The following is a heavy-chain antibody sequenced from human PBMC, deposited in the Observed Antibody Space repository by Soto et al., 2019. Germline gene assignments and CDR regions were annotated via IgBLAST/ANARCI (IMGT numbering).Heavy chain of an antibody. CDR3: AEVFTHAHGAFDI. J-gene: IGHJ3*02. CDR2: ISGSGGST. D-gene: IGHD3-9*01. CDR1: GFTFSSYA. V-gene: IGHV3-23*01. Sequence: PGGSLRLSCAVSGFTFSSYAMSWVRQAPGKGLEWVSAISGSGGSTYYADSVKGRFTISRDNSKNTLYLQMNSLRAEDTAVYYCAEVFTHAHGAFDIWGQGTMVTVSS.